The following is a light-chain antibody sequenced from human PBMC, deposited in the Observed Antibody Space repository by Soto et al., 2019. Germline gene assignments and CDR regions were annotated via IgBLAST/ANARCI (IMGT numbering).Light chain of an antibody. CDR3: QQYNNWPPWT. J-gene: IGKJ1*01. CDR2: GAS. Sequence: DIVTTQSPATLSFSSFLRATLSCRVSQSVSSNLAWYQQKPGQAPRLLIYGASTRATGIPARFSGSGSGTEFTLTISRLQSEDFAVYYCQQYNNWPPWTFGQGTKVDI. V-gene: IGKV3-15*01. CDR1: QSVSSN.